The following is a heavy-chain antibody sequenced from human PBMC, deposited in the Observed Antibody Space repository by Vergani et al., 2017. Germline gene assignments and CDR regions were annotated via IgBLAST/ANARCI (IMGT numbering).Heavy chain of an antibody. CDR1: GYTFTGYY. CDR2: INPNSGGT. J-gene: IGHJ3*02. V-gene: IGHV1-2*02. Sequence: QVQLVQSGAEVKKPGASVKVSCKASGYTFTGYYMHWVRQAPGQGREWMGWINPNSGGTNYAQKFQGRVTMTRDTSISTAYMELSRLRSDDTAVYYCARVWQWLVSGDAFDIWGQGTMVTVSS. D-gene: IGHD6-19*01. CDR3: ARVWQWLVSGDAFDI.